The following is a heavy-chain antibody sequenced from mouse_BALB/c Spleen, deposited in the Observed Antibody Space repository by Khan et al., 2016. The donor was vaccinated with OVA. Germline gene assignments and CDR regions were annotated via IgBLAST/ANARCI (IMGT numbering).Heavy chain of an antibody. CDR3: ARVNYGSRDYFDY. J-gene: IGHJ2*01. Sequence: QVQLKQSGAELMKPGASVKISCKATGSTFSSYWLEWVKQRPGHGLKWIGELLPGSGSSNYNEKFKGKATFTADISSKTTYMQLSSLTSEDSAVYYCARVNYGSRDYFDYWGQGTTLTVSS. CDR2: LLPGSGSS. V-gene: IGHV1-9*01. D-gene: IGHD1-1*01. CDR1: GSTFSSYW.